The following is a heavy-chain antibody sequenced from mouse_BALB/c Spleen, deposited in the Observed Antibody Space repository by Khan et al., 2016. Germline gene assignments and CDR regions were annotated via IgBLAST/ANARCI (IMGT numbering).Heavy chain of an antibody. CDR1: GYSITSDYA. D-gene: IGHD1-1*01. CDR2: ISYSGST. V-gene: IGHV3-2*02. Sequence: EVQLQESGPGLVKPSQYLSLTCTVTGYSITSDYAWNWIRQFPGNKLEWMGYISYSGSTSYNPSLKSRISNTRDTSKNQFFLQLNSVTTEDTATYYCARGYYYGKGYCDYWGQGTTLTVSS. CDR3: ARGYYYGKGYCDY. J-gene: IGHJ2*01.